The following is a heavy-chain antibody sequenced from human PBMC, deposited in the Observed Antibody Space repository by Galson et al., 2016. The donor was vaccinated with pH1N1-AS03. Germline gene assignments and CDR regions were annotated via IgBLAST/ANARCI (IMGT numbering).Heavy chain of an antibody. Sequence: SETLSLTCDVSGFSISSGYFWGWIRQSPGKGLEWIGSIYHSGSTYYSPSLKSRITISVDTSSNQFSLKLYSVTATDTAVYYCARFGGDPGDEYGGDWGLGILVTVSS. CDR1: GFSISSGYF. CDR2: IYHSGST. CDR3: ARFGGDPGDEYGGD. V-gene: IGHV4-38-2*01. D-gene: IGHD3-16*01. J-gene: IGHJ4*02.